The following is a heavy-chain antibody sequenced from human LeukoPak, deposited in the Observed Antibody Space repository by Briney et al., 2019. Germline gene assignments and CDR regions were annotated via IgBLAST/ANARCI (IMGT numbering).Heavy chain of an antibody. Sequence: GESLQISFQGSGYRFTSYWIGWVRPMPGKGLEWMGIIYPGDSDTRYSPSFQGQVTISADKSISTAYLQWSSLKASDTAMYYCARIYSYGYGFDYWGQGTLVTVSS. CDR3: ARIYSYGYGFDY. V-gene: IGHV5-51*01. CDR2: IYPGDSDT. J-gene: IGHJ4*02. D-gene: IGHD5-18*01. CDR1: GYRFTSYW.